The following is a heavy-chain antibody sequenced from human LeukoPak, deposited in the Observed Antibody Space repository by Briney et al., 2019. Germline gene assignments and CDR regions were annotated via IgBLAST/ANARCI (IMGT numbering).Heavy chain of an antibody. CDR3: ARVFDDYYDSSADPPLWFDP. V-gene: IGHV4-59*01. CDR2: VFYSGSP. D-gene: IGHD3-22*01. Sequence: RSETLSLTCTVSGGSISSYFWSWIRQPPGTGLEWIGYVFYSGSPNYNPSLKSRVTISVDTSKNQFSLRLRSVTAADTAVYYCARVFDDYYDSSADPPLWFDPWGQGTLVTVPS. J-gene: IGHJ5*02. CDR1: GGSISSYF.